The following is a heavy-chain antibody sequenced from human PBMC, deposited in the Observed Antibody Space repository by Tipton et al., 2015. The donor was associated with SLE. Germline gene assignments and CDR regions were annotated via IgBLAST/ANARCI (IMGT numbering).Heavy chain of an antibody. Sequence: SLRLSCAASGFTVSSNYMSWVRQAPGKGLEWVSVIYSGGSTYYADSVKGRFTISRDNSRSTLYLQMNSLRAEDTAVYYCARVRYTSGVAFEIWGQGTMVTVSS. J-gene: IGHJ3*02. CDR1: GFTVSSNY. V-gene: IGHV3-53*05. CDR3: ARVRYTSGVAFEI. D-gene: IGHD3-16*02. CDR2: IYSGGST.